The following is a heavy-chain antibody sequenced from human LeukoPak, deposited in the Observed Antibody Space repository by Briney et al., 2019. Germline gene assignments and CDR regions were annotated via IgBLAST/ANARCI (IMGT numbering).Heavy chain of an antibody. D-gene: IGHD3-10*01. CDR1: GFTVSSTY. Sequence: GGSLRLSCAPSGFTVSSTYMSWVRQAPGKGLEWVSIISGGGDTFYAGSVKGRFAISRDTYKSTLYLQMNGLRAEDTAVYYCAGRGSGYYYGMKVWGQGTTVTVSS. CDR3: AGRGSGYYYGMKV. V-gene: IGHV3-66*01. CDR2: ISGGGDT. J-gene: IGHJ6*02.